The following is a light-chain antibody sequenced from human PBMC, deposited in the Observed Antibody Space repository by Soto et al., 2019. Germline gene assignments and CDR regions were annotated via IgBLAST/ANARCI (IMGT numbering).Light chain of an antibody. V-gene: IGKV1-5*01. CDR1: ESIRTW. Sequence: DIQMTQSPSTLSASLGDRVTITCRASESIRTWLAWYQHKPGKAPKFLIYDASSLESGVPSRFSGSGSGTEFTLTISNLQPDDFATYFCQQYHNYPRTFGQGTKADIK. CDR2: DAS. CDR3: QQYHNYPRT. J-gene: IGKJ1*01.